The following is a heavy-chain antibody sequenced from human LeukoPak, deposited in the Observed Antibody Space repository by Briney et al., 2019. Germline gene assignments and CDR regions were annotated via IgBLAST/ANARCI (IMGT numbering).Heavy chain of an antibody. CDR3: ARTVDIVVTYYMDV. CDR1: RLTPSTSP. CDR2: IRSRSNDYAT. D-gene: IGHD2-21*01. V-gene: IGHV3-73*01. J-gene: IGHJ6*03. Sequence: GGSLRLSCVASRLTPSTSPMHWVRQASGKGLEWVGRIRSRSNDYATAYAPWVEGRFTISRDDSKNMAFLQMSSLTTECSVGHYSARTVDIVVTYYMDVWGKGTTVTVSS.